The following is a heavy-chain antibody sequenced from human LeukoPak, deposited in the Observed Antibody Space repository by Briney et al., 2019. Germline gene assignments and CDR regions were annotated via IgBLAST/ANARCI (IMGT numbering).Heavy chain of an antibody. J-gene: IGHJ3*02. V-gene: IGHV1-69*04. CDR3: ARVGATVTTHVGFDI. Sequence: ASVKVSCKASGGTISSYAISWVRQAPEQGLEWMGRIIPILGIANYAQKFQGRVTITADKSTSTAYMELSSLRSEDTAVYYCARVGATVTTHVGFDIWGQGTMVTVSS. D-gene: IGHD4-17*01. CDR1: GGTISSYA. CDR2: IIPILGIA.